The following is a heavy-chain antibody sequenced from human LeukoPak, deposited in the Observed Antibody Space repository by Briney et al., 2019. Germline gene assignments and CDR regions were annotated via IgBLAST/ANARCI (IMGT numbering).Heavy chain of an antibody. CDR1: GFTFSDYY. CDR2: ISSSGSTI. Sequence: GGSLRLSCAASGFTFSDYYMSWIRQAPGKGLEWVSYISSSGSTIYYADSVEGRFTISRDNAKNSLYLQMNSLRAEDTAVYYCAKDRITIFGVASDFDYWGQGTLVTVSS. CDR3: AKDRITIFGVASDFDY. V-gene: IGHV3-11*01. J-gene: IGHJ4*02. D-gene: IGHD3-3*01.